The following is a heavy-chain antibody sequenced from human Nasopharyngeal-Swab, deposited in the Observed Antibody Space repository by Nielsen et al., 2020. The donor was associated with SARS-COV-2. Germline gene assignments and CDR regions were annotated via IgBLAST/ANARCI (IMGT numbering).Heavy chain of an antibody. CDR3: ARLAAAGTLLSWMDY. CDR2: IYPGDSDT. CDR1: GYSFTSYW. Sequence: KVSCKGSGYSFTSYWIGWVRQMPGKGLEWMGIIYPGDSDTRYSPSFQGQVTISADKSISTAYLQWSSLKASDTAMYYCARLAAAGTLLSWMDYWGQGTLVTVSS. V-gene: IGHV5-51*01. J-gene: IGHJ4*02. D-gene: IGHD6-13*01.